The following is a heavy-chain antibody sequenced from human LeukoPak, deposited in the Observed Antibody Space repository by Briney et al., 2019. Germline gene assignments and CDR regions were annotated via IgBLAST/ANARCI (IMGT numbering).Heavy chain of an antibody. V-gene: IGHV4-39*07. D-gene: IGHD2-15*01. Sequence: SETLSLTCTVSGGSISSSNYYWGWIRQPPGKGLEWIGSIYYSGSTYYSPSLKSRVTISVDTSNNQFSLKLSSVTAADTAVYYCARSVSGYCSGGSCDSWFDPWGQGTLVTVSS. CDR3: ARSVSGYCSGGSCDSWFDP. CDR1: GGSISSSNYY. CDR2: IYYSGST. J-gene: IGHJ5*02.